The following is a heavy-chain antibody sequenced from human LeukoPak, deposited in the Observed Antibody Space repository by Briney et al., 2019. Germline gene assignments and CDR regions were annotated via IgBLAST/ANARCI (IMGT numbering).Heavy chain of an antibody. D-gene: IGHD4-17*01. CDR1: GGSISSGDYY. CDR3: ARVIPPPDYGDYGYFDY. Sequence: SETLSLTCTVSGGSISSGDYYWSWIRQPPGKGLEWIGYIYYSGSTNYNPSLKSRVTISVDTSKNQFSLKLSSVTAADTAVYYCARVIPPPDYGDYGYFDYWGQGTLVTVSS. V-gene: IGHV4-61*08. J-gene: IGHJ4*02. CDR2: IYYSGST.